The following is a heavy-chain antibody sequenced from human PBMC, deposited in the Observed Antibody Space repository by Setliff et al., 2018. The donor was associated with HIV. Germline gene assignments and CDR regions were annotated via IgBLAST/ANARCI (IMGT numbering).Heavy chain of an antibody. CDR2: IKQDGSDK. J-gene: IGHJ6*03. D-gene: IGHD3-10*01. V-gene: IGHV3-7*03. Sequence: GGSLRLSCAASGFTFSTYHMSWVRQAPGKGLEWVAKIKQDGSDKHYVDSVKGRFTISRDNAENSVHLQMNSLRAEDTAVYYCARGGREYGVNYYYYYMDVWGKGTTVTVSS. CDR3: ARGGREYGVNYYYYYMDV. CDR1: GFTFSTYH.